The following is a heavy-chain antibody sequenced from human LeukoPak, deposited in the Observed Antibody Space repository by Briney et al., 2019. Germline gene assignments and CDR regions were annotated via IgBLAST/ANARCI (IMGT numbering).Heavy chain of an antibody. J-gene: IGHJ3*02. Sequence: ASVKVSCKASGYTFTSYGISWVRQAPGQGLEWMGWISAYNGNTNYAQKLQGRVTMTTDTSTSTAYMELRSLRSDDTAVYYCARHIGAMIVAWGVAFDIWGQGTMVPVSS. D-gene: IGHD5-12*01. V-gene: IGHV1-18*01. CDR1: GYTFTSYG. CDR3: ARHIGAMIVAWGVAFDI. CDR2: ISAYNGNT.